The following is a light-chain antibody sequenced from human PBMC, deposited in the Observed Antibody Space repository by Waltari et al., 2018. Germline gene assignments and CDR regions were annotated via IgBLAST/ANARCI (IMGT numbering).Light chain of an antibody. CDR2: GAS. Sequence: EVVMTQSPAILSVSPGERATLSCRASQSVASNLAWYQQQPGQAPRLLIYGASTRATGIPARFSGSGSGSEFTLTISSMRSEDFALYYCQQYNNWPPPTFGGGTKVEIK. CDR3: QQYNNWPPPT. J-gene: IGKJ4*01. V-gene: IGKV3-15*01. CDR1: QSVASN.